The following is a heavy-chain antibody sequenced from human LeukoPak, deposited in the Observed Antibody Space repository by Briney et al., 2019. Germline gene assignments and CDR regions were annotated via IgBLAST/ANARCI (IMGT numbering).Heavy chain of an antibody. J-gene: IGHJ4*02. Sequence: TSETLSLTCTVSGGSISSGSYYWSWIRQPAGKGLEYIGRIYTSGSTSYNPSLKSRVTISVDTSKNQFSLKLSSVTAADTAVYYCARERGSLTGYLSIGYWGQGTLVTVSS. D-gene: IGHD3-9*01. V-gene: IGHV4-61*02. CDR2: IYTSGST. CDR1: GGSISSGSYY. CDR3: ARERGSLTGYLSIGY.